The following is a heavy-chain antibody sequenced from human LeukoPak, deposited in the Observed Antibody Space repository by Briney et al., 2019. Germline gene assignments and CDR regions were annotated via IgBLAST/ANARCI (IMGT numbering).Heavy chain of an antibody. CDR2: ISGCGTTV. CDR1: GFTLSTYE. V-gene: IGHV3-48*03. D-gene: IGHD5-24*01. CDR3: ARGDGRYYYGMDV. J-gene: IGHJ6*02. Sequence: PGGSLRLSCAASGFTLSTYEMKWVGQAPGKGLEGVSYISGCGTTVYYADSVKGRFTSSRDKAKNSLFLQINSLRAGDTAVYYRARGDGRYYYGMDVWRQGTTVTVPS.